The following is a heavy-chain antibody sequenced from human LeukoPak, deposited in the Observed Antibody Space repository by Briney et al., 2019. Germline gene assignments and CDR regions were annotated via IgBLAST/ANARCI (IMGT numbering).Heavy chain of an antibody. CDR3: ASGVGDGYNYGTLTYYFDY. D-gene: IGHD5-24*01. Sequence: SETLSLTCAVYGGSFSGYYWSWIRQPPGKGLEWIGETNHSGSTNYNPSLKSRVTISVDTSKNQFSLKLSSVTAADTAVYYCASGVGDGYNYGTLTYYFDYWGQGTLVTVSS. V-gene: IGHV4-34*01. CDR2: TNHSGST. J-gene: IGHJ4*02. CDR1: GGSFSGYY.